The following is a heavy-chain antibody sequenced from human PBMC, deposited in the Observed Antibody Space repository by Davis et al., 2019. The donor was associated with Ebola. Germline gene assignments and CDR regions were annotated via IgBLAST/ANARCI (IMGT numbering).Heavy chain of an antibody. D-gene: IGHD1-20*01. J-gene: IGHJ4*02. Sequence: GESLKISCAASGFTFSSYSMNWVRQAPGKGLEWVSSISSSSSYIYYADSVKGRFTISRDNAKNSLYLQMNSLRAEDTAVYYCARAINWNDAYWGQGTLVTVSS. CDR1: GFTFSSYS. V-gene: IGHV3-21*01. CDR3: ARAINWNDAY. CDR2: ISSSSSYI.